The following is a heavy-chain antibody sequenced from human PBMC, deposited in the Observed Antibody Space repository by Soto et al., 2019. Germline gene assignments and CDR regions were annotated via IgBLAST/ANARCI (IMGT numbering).Heavy chain of an antibody. V-gene: IGHV4-4*07. CDR1: GGSISSYY. J-gene: IGHJ5*02. D-gene: IGHD2-2*01. Sequence: QVQLQESGPGLVKPSETLSLTCTVSGGSISSYYWSWIRQPAGKGLEWIGRIYTSGSTNYNPSLKNRGTMSVDTSKNQFSLKLSSVTAADTAVYYCAREVVVVPAAPRNWFDPWGQGTLVTVSS. CDR3: AREVVVVPAAPRNWFDP. CDR2: IYTSGST.